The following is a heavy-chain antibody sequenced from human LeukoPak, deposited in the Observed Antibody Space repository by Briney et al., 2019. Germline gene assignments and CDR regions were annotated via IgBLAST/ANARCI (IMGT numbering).Heavy chain of an antibody. CDR2: IYPGDSDT. V-gene: IGHV5-51*01. J-gene: IGHJ6*03. CDR3: ARHTYCSSTSCRGRGYYYYMDV. CDR1: GYSFTSYW. D-gene: IGHD2-2*01. Sequence: GESLRISCKGSGYSFTSYWIGWVRQMPGKGLEWMGIIYPGDSDTRYSPSFQGQVTISADKSISTAYLQWSSLKASDTAMYYCARHTYCSSTSCRGRGYYYYMDVWGKGTTVTISS.